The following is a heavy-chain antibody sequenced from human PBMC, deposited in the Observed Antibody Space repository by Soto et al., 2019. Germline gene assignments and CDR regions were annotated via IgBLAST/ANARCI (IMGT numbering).Heavy chain of an antibody. Sequence: LRLSCAASGFTFSSYAMHWVRQAPGKGLEWVAVISYDGSNKYYADSVKGRFTISRDNSKNTLYLQMNSLRAEDTAVYYCARDNLIHLHYYYGMDVWGQGTTVTVSS. CDR3: ARDNLIHLHYYYGMDV. CDR1: GFTFSSYA. CDR2: ISYDGSNK. V-gene: IGHV3-30-3*01. D-gene: IGHD3-16*01. J-gene: IGHJ6*02.